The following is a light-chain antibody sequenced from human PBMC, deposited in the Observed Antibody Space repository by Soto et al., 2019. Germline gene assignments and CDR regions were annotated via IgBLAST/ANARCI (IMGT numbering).Light chain of an antibody. CDR2: DAS. Sequence: EIVLTQSPATLSLSRGERATLSCRASQSVSSYLAWYQQKPGQAPRLLIYDASNRATGIPARFSGSGSGTDFTLTTSSLEPEDFAVYYCQQRSKGLTFGGGTKVDIK. CDR1: QSVSSY. CDR3: QQRSKGLT. V-gene: IGKV3-11*01. J-gene: IGKJ4*01.